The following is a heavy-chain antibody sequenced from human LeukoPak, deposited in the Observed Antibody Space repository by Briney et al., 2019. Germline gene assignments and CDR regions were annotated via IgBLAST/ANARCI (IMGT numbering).Heavy chain of an antibody. CDR3: AKYSSGWTSDYYYYYMDV. J-gene: IGHJ6*03. V-gene: IGHV3-53*01. Sequence: GGSLRLSCAASGFTFSSNYMSWVRQAPGKGLEWVSVIYSGGSTYYADSVKGRSTISRDNSKNTLYLQMNSLRAEDTAVYYCAKYSSGWTSDYYYYYMDVWGKGTTVTISS. CDR2: IYSGGST. CDR1: GFTFSSNY. D-gene: IGHD6-19*01.